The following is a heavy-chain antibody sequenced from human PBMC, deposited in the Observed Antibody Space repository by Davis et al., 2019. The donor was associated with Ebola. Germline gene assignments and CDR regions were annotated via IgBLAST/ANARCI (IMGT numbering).Heavy chain of an antibody. Sequence: GESLKISCVASEFTFRDYSINWVRQALGKGLEWVAIIPSDGSNRFYADSVKGRFTISSDNSKSTLYLQMNSLGPEDTVTDYCAIDADYGEYGWFDPWGQGALVIVSS. V-gene: IGHV3-30*01. D-gene: IGHD4-17*01. J-gene: IGHJ5*02. CDR3: AIDADYGEYGWFDP. CDR1: EFTFRDYS. CDR2: IPSDGSNR.